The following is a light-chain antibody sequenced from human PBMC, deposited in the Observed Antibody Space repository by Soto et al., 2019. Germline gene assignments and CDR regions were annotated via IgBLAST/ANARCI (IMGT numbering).Light chain of an antibody. CDR1: QSVSSN. Sequence: IVMTQSPATLSVSPGERVTLSCRASQSVSSNLAWYQQKPGQAPRLLIYGTSTRATGIPARFSGSGFGTDFTLTISSLEPEDAAVYYCQQRSNWPPITFGQGTKVDI. V-gene: IGKV3-11*01. J-gene: IGKJ1*01. CDR3: QQRSNWPPIT. CDR2: GTS.